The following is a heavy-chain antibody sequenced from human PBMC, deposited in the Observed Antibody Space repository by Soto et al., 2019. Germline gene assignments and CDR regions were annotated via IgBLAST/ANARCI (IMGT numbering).Heavy chain of an antibody. V-gene: IGHV3-30-3*01. CDR2: ILPDGSRA. J-gene: IGHJ3*02. CDR1: GSTLSTYD. CDR3: VRGPSHGAFDI. Sequence: QVQLVEPGGDVVQPGRSLRLSCTASGSTLSTYDILWVRQAPGRGLEWVAHILPDGSRAYYADSVKGRFTISRDNARNTVYLQLDSLRPEDTAVYHCVRGPSHGAFDIWGQGTLVTVSS.